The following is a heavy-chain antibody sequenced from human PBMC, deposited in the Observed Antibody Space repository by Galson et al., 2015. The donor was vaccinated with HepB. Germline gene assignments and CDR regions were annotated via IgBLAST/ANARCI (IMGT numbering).Heavy chain of an antibody. CDR3: ARAAGADFGTDY. V-gene: IGHV4-34*01. J-gene: IGHJ4*02. CDR1: GGSFSGYY. D-gene: IGHD1-1*01. CDR2: INHSGST. Sequence: ETLSLTCAVYGGSFSGYYWSWIRQPPGKGLEWIGEINHSGSTNYNPSLKSRVTISVYPSKNQFSLKLTSATAADTAVYYCARAAGADFGTDYWGPGTLVTVSS.